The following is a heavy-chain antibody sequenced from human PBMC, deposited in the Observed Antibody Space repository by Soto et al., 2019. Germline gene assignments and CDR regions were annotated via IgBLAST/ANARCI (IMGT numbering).Heavy chain of an antibody. J-gene: IGHJ4*02. V-gene: IGHV3-48*03. CDR2: ISSSGKTI. CDR1: GFTFTNYE. CDR3: CTVPGITAYGEVVDY. Sequence: GGSLRLSCAASGFTFTNYEMNWVRQAPGKGLEWISYISSSGKTISYADSVKGRFTISRDNAKNSLYLQMNSLRAEDTGVYYCCTVPGITAYGEVVDYWGQGTLVTVSS. D-gene: IGHD3-3*01.